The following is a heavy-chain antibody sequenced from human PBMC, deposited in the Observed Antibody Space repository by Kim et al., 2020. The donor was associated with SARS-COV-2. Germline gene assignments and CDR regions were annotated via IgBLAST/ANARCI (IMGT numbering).Heavy chain of an antibody. V-gene: IGHV1-18*01. J-gene: IGHJ4*02. Sequence: YAQKLQGRVTMTTDTSTSTAYMELRSLRSDDTAVYYCARDPISPITMIDYWGQGTLVTVSS. D-gene: IGHD3-22*01. CDR3: ARDPISPITMIDY.